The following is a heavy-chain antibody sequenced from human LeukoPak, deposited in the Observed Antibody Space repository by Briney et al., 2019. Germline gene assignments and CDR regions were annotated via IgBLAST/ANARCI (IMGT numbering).Heavy chain of an antibody. V-gene: IGHV3-23*01. Sequence: GGSLRLSCAASGFTLSSYAMSWVRQAPGKGLEWVSLISGSAGSTYYADSVKGRFTISRDITKNTLYLQMNSLRAEDTAVYYCAKGAVVVPAAITGDDYWGQGTLVTVSS. CDR3: AKGAVVVPAAITGDDY. CDR2: ISGSAGST. CDR1: GFTLSSYA. J-gene: IGHJ4*02. D-gene: IGHD2-2*02.